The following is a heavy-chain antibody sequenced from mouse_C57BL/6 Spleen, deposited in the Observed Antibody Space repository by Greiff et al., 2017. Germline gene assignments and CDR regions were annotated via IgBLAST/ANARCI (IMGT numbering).Heavy chain of an antibody. Sequence: VKLQESGPGLVQPSQSLSITCTVSGFSLTSYGVHWVRQSPGKGLEWLGVIWSGGSTDYNAAFISRLSISKDNSKSQVFFKMNSLQADDTAIYYCARKGENYDYDGGGYYAMDYWGQGTSVTVSS. CDR3: ARKGENYDYDGGGYYAMDY. J-gene: IGHJ4*01. CDR1: GFSLTSYG. D-gene: IGHD2-4*01. CDR2: IWSGGST. V-gene: IGHV2-2*01.